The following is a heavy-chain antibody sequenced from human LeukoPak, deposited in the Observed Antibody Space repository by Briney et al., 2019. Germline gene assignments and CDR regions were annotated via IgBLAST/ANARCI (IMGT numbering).Heavy chain of an antibody. Sequence: GASVKVSCKASGYSFPSYDINWVRQAAGQGLEWMGWMNPSSASTANAQKFQGRLTLTADTSRSTAYMELTSLTSDDTAVYYCARVIKSCGGDCYTFLPLSVWGQGTVVSVSS. J-gene: IGHJ3*01. CDR1: GYSFPSYD. CDR3: ARVIKSCGGDCYTFLPLSV. V-gene: IGHV1-8*01. D-gene: IGHD2-21*02. CDR2: MNPSSAST.